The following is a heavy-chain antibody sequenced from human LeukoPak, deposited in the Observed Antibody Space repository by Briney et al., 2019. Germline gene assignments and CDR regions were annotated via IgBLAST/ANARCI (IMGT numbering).Heavy chain of an antibody. V-gene: IGHV3-30*18. D-gene: IGHD2-2*02. Sequence: PGGSLRLSCAASGFSFTTYGMHWVRQAPGKGLEWVALILYDGNNKYYADSVMGRFTISRDNSKNTLYLQMNSLRPEDTALYYCAKDEGYCSSRRCYTPGSWGQGTRVTVSS. J-gene: IGHJ5*02. CDR3: AKDEGYCSSRRCYTPGS. CDR2: ILYDGNNK. CDR1: GFSFTTYG.